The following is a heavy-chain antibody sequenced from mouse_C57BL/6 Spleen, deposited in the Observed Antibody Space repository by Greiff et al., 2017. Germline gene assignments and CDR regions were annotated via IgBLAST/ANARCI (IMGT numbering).Heavy chain of an antibody. CDR1: GFSINGDCY. J-gene: IGHJ4*01. Sequence: VQLKESGPSLVRPSQTLSLTCTATGFSINGDCYWIWIRQFPGNKLEYIWYTFNSGITYYNPSLESRTYITRDTSKNQFSLKLSSVTTADTATYYYARYDYDYGYGAMDYWGQGTSVTVSS. D-gene: IGHD2-4*01. V-gene: IGHV3-3*01. CDR3: ARYDYDYGYGAMDY. CDR2: TFNSGIT.